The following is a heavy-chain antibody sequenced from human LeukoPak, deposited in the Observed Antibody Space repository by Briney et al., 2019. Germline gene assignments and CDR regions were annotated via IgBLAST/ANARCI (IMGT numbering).Heavy chain of an antibody. Sequence: ASVKVSCTASGYTFTIYYMHWVRQAPGQGLEWMGIINPSGGSTSYAQKFQGRVTMTRDTSTSTVYMELSSLRSEDTAVYYCARRMTTRSAFDIWGQGTMVTVSS. J-gene: IGHJ3*02. CDR3: ARRMTTRSAFDI. D-gene: IGHD4-17*01. CDR2: INPSGGST. CDR1: GYTFTIYY. V-gene: IGHV1-46*01.